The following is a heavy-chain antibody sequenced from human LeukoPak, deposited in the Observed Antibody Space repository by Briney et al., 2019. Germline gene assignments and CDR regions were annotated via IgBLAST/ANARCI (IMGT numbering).Heavy chain of an antibody. CDR3: ARLGRVNYFDY. Sequence: GSLRLSCAASGFSVSSSYISWVRQASGKGLEWVSVIYSGGNTYYADSVKGRFTISRDNSKNTLYLQMNGLRAEDAAVYYCARLGRVNYFDYWGQGTLVTVSS. D-gene: IGHD1-26*01. CDR2: IYSGGNT. CDR1: GFSVSSSY. J-gene: IGHJ4*02. V-gene: IGHV3-53*01.